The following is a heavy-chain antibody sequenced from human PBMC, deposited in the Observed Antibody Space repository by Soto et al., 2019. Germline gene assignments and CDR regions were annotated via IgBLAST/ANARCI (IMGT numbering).Heavy chain of an antibody. J-gene: IGHJ5*02. Sequence: QVQLVQSGAEVKKPGASVKVSCKASGYNFIDYGITWVRQAPGQGLEWMGWISAFNGNTNYGQKRQGRVTMTTDTSTSTAYMELRSLRSDDTAVYYCTRDRRRVPTASWGQGTLVTVSS. CDR1: GYNFIDYG. CDR2: ISAFNGNT. D-gene: IGHD2-21*02. V-gene: IGHV1-18*01. CDR3: TRDRRRVPTAS.